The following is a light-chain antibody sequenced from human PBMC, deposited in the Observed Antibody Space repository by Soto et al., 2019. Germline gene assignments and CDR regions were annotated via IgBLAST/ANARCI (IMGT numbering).Light chain of an antibody. V-gene: IGKV3-20*01. CDR1: QSVSRN. CDR3: QQFGSSIPHT. CDR2: GAS. Sequence: EVVLTQSPATLSVSPGDRATLSCRASQSVSRNLAWYQQKPGQAPRLLIYGASTRATGVPARFSGSGSATEFTLSISRLEPEDFGVYYCQQFGSSIPHTFGQGTKLEIK. J-gene: IGKJ2*01.